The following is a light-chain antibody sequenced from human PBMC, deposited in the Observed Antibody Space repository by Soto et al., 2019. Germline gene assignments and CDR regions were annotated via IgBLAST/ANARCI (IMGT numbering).Light chain of an antibody. V-gene: IGKV1-9*01. Sequence: DIRLTHPPSFWLAALGDRVTITCRASQGISSYLAWYQQKPGKAPKLLIYAASTLQSGVPSRFSGSGSGTEFTLTISSLQPEDFATYYCQQLNSYPLTFGQGTRLEI. CDR3: QQLNSYPLT. CDR1: QGISSY. CDR2: AAS. J-gene: IGKJ5*01.